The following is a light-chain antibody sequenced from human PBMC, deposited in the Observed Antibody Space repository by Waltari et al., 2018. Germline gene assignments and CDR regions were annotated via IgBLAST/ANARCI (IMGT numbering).Light chain of an antibody. J-gene: IGKJ1*01. CDR2: EIS. Sequence: DIVMTQTPLSSPVTLGQPASISCRSSQSLLHYNGNTYLSWLHQRPGQPPRVLIYEISNRLSGVPDRFSGSGAGTEFTLKISRVEAEDVGVYYCMQATQFPRTFGQGTKVEIK. CDR1: QSLLHYNGNTY. V-gene: IGKV2-24*01. CDR3: MQATQFPRT.